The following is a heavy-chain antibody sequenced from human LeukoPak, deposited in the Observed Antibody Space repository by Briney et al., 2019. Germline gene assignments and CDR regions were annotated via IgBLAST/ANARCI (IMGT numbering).Heavy chain of an antibody. D-gene: IGHD6-6*01. CDR2: ISSSSSTI. Sequence: GGSLRLSCAASGFIFSRFWMSWVRQAPGKGLEWVSYISSSSSTIYYADSVKGRFTISRDNAKNSLYLQMNSLRDEDTAVYYCAREVAARPFSRLDYWGQGTLVTVSS. CDR3: AREVAARPFSRLDY. J-gene: IGHJ4*02. V-gene: IGHV3-48*02. CDR1: GFIFSRFW.